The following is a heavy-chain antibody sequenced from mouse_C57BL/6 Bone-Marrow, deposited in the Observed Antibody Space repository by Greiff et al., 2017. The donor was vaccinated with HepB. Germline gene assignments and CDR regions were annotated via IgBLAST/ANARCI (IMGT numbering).Heavy chain of an antibody. V-gene: IGHV2-2*01. CDR3: ASPSIYDGYDGYWSFDV. CDR1: GFSLTSYG. J-gene: IGHJ1*03. Sequence: QVQLQQSGPGLVQPSQSLSITCTVSGFSLTSYGIHWVRQSPGKGLEWLGVIWSGGSTDYNAAFISRLSIRKDNSKSKVFFKMNSLQADDTAIYYCASPSIYDGYDGYWSFDVWGTGTTVTVSS. D-gene: IGHD2-3*01. CDR2: IWSGGST.